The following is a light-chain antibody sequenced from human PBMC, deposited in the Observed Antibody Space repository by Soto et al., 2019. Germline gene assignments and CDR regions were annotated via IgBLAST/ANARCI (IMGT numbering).Light chain of an antibody. CDR1: NIGSKS. J-gene: IGLJ1*01. CDR3: HVWDSSSEHV. Sequence: SYELTQPPSVSVAPGQTARITCGGDNIGSKSVHWYQRRPGQAPVLVVDDDSDRPSGIPERFSGSNSGNTATLTISRVEAGDEADYFCHVWDSSSEHVFGTGTKVTVL. CDR2: DDS. V-gene: IGLV3-21*02.